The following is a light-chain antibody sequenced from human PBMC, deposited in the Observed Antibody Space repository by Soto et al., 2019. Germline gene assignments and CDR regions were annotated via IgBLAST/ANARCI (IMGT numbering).Light chain of an antibody. Sequence: EIVLTQSPGTLSLSPGERATLSCRASQSVRSSLAWYQQTPGQAPRLLISGASNRSTGIPDRFSGRGSWTDFTLTISRLEPEDCAVYFCQEDCGSPLTVGGGTKVEIK. CDR1: QSVRSS. CDR3: QEDCGSPLT. V-gene: IGKV3-20*01. J-gene: IGKJ4*01. CDR2: GAS.